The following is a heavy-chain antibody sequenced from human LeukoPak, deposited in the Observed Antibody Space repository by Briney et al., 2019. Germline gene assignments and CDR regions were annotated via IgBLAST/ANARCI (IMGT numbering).Heavy chain of an antibody. J-gene: IGHJ6*03. D-gene: IGHD2-21*02. CDR3: AKGTRGVTGSVTAHYYYYYMDV. Sequence: PGGSLRLSCAASGFTFSSSAMSWVRQAPGKGLEWVSGISESGGSTYYADSVKGRFSISRDNSHNTLFLQMNSLRAEDTAVYFCAKGTRGVTGSVTAHYYYYYMDVWGKGTTVTVSS. V-gene: IGHV3-23*01. CDR1: GFTFSSSA. CDR2: ISESGGST.